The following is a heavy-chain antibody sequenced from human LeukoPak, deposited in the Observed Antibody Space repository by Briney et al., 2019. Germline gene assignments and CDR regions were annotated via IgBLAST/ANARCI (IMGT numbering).Heavy chain of an antibody. J-gene: IGHJ4*02. CDR3: AKDPSGFRSSSWYHYFDY. V-gene: IGHV3-30*18. CDR2: ISYDGSNK. Sequence: GGSLRLSCAASGFTFSSYGMHWVRQAPGKGLEWVAVISYDGSNKYYADSVKGRFTISRDNSKNTLYLQMNSLRAEDTAVYYCAKDPSGFRSSSWYHYFDYWGQGTLVTVSS. CDR1: GFTFSSYG. D-gene: IGHD6-13*01.